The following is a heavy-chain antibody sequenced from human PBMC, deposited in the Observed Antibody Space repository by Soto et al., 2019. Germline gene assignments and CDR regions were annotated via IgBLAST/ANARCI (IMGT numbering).Heavy chain of an antibody. V-gene: IGHV4-4*07. CDR1: SDTITSHY. Sequence: SETLSLTCTVSSDTITSHYWNWIRQPAGKGLEWIGRIYTSGTTNYNPSLKSRVTMSVDTSKNQFSLKLNSVTAADTAVYYCARGIGVINFDYWGQGTLVTVSS. D-gene: IGHD2-21*01. CDR2: IYTSGTT. J-gene: IGHJ4*02. CDR3: ARGIGVINFDY.